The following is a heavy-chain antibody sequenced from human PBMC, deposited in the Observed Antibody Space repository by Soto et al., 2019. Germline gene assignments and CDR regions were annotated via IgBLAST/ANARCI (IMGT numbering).Heavy chain of an antibody. CDR3: AKDIATGVGATLYFDY. J-gene: IGHJ4*02. D-gene: IGHD1-26*01. CDR1: GFTFGDYT. Sequence: PWGSLRLSFAAPGFTFGDYTMHWGRQAPGKGLEWVSAISWNSGSIRYADSVKGRFTISRDNAKNSLYLQMNSLRAEHKALYYCAKDIATGVGATLYFDYWGQGTLVTVSS. CDR2: ISWNSGSI. V-gene: IGHV3-9*01.